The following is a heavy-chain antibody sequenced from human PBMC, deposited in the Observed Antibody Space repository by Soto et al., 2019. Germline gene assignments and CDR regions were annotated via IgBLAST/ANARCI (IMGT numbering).Heavy chain of an antibody. CDR3: AKSLGNDRDIRIVITFGGPPYYFDY. J-gene: IGHJ4*02. CDR2: ISGSGGST. Sequence: RGSLRLSCAASGFTFSSYAMSWVRQAPGKGLEWVSAISGSGGSTYYADSVKGRFTISRDNSKNTLYLQMNSLRAEDTAVYYCAKSLGNDRDIRIVITFGGPPYYFDYWGQGTLVTVSS. V-gene: IGHV3-23*01. CDR1: GFTFSSYA. D-gene: IGHD3-16*01.